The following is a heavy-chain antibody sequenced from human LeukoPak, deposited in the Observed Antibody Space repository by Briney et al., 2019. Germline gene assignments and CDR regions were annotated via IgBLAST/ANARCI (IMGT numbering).Heavy chain of an antibody. CDR1: GLTVSSNH. CDR2: IYSGGSA. D-gene: IGHD2-21*02. Sequence: GGSLRLSCAPSGLTVSSNHMSWVRQAPGKGLEWVSIIYSGGSAYYADSVKGRFTISRDNAKNTLYLQMNSLRAEDTAVYYCARTRDFRFEYWGPGTLATVSP. J-gene: IGHJ4*02. V-gene: IGHV3-53*01. CDR3: ARTRDFRFEY.